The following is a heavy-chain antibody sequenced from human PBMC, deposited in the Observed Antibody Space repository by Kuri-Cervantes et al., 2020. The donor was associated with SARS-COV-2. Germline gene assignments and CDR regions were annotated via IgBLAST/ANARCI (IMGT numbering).Heavy chain of an antibody. CDR1: GYTFTGYY. J-gene: IGHJ4*02. V-gene: IGHV1-2*04. Sequence: ASVKVSCKASGYTFTGYYMHWVRQAPGQGLEWMGWINPNSGGTNYAQKFQGWVTMTRDTSISTAYMELSSLRSEDTAVYYCAVSPRRDGYNYLYYFDYWGQGTLVTVSS. CDR3: AVSPRRDGYNYLYYFDY. CDR2: INPNSGGT. D-gene: IGHD5-24*01.